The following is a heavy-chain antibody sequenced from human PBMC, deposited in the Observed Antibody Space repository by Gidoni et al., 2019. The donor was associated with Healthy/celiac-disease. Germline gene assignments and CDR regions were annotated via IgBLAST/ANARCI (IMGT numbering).Heavy chain of an antibody. Sequence: LHLQESRPGLVKPSETLSLTRTVSVGSISSSSYYWGWIRQPPGKGLEWIGSIYYSGSTYYNPSLKGRVTISVDTSKNQFSLKLSSVTAADTAVYYCARRFDYVFWFDPWGQGTLVTVSS. D-gene: IGHD4-17*01. CDR2: IYYSGST. CDR3: ARRFDYVFWFDP. CDR1: VGSISSSSYY. J-gene: IGHJ5*02. V-gene: IGHV4-39*01.